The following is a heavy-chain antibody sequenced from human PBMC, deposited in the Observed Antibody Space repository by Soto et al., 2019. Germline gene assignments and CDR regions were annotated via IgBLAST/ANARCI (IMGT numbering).Heavy chain of an antibody. V-gene: IGHV1-69*13. CDR3: ARGKRKGVATAYDY. D-gene: IGHD5-18*01. CDR1: GGTFSSYA. CDR2: IIPIFGTA. Sequence: SVKVSCKASGGTFSSYAISWVRQAPGQGLEWMGGIIPIFGTANYAQKFQGRVTITADESTSTAYMELSSLRSEDTAVYYCARGKRKGVATAYDYWGQGTLVTVSS. J-gene: IGHJ4*02.